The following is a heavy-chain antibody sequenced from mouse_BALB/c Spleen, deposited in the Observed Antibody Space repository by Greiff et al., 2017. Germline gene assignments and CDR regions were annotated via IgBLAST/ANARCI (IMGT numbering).Heavy chain of an antibody. D-gene: IGHD1-1*01. CDR3: ARGEDYYGSSRYAMDY. CDR2: ISYSGST. CDR1: GYSITSDYA. Sequence: EVKLVESGPGLVKPSQSLSLTCTVTGYSITSDYAWNWIRQFPGNKLEWMGYISYSGSTSYNPSLKSRISITRDTSKNQFFLQLNSVTTEDTATYYCARGEDYYGSSRYAMDYWGQGTSVTVSS. V-gene: IGHV3-2*02. J-gene: IGHJ4*01.